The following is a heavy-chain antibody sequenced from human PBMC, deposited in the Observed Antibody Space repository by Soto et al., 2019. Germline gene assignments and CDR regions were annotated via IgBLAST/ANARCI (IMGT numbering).Heavy chain of an antibody. D-gene: IGHD1-20*01. CDR3: TSGLGGYDSDAFDI. CDR1: GFTFGDYA. J-gene: IGHJ3*02. CDR2: IRSKAYGGTT. Sequence: GGSLRLSCTASGFTFGDYAMSWVRQAPGKGLEWVGFIRSKAYGGTTEYAASVKGRFTISRDDSKSIAYLQMNSLKTEDTAVYYCTSGLGGYDSDAFDIWGQGTMVTGSS. V-gene: IGHV3-49*04.